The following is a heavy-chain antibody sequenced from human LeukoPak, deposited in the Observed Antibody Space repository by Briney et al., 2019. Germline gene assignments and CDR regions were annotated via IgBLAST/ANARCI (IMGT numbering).Heavy chain of an antibody. J-gene: IGHJ3*02. CDR3: ARDIVGRVGYCSGGSCFTGHAFDI. CDR2: ISSSSSYI. CDR1: GFTFSSYS. D-gene: IGHD2-15*01. Sequence: PGGSLRLSCAASGFTFSSYSMNWVRQAPGKGLEWVSSISSSSSYIYYADSVKGRFTISRDNAKNSLYLQMNSLRAEDTAVYYCARDIVGRVGYCSGGSCFTGHAFDIWGQGTMVTVSS. V-gene: IGHV3-21*01.